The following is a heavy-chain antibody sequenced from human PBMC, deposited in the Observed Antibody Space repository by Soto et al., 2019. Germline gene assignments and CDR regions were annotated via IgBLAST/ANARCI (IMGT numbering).Heavy chain of an antibody. CDR2: MNPNSANT. CDR3: ARTLYGDTVAY. CDR1: GYTFTSYD. J-gene: IGHJ4*02. D-gene: IGHD4-17*01. V-gene: IGHV1-8*01. Sequence: QVQLVQSGAEVKKPGASVKVSCKASGYTFTSYDINWVRQATGQGLEWMGWMNPNSANTGYAQKFQGRVTMPRNTSLSTAHMALSTLRSEDPAVYYCARTLYGDTVAYWGQGTLVTVSS.